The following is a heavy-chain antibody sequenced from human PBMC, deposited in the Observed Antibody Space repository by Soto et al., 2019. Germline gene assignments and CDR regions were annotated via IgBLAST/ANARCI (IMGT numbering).Heavy chain of an antibody. CDR1: GYTFTSYY. J-gene: IGHJ5*02. Sequence: ASVKVSCKASGYTFTSYYMHWVRQAPGQRLEWVGIINPSGGSTSYAQKFQGRVTMTRDTSTSTVYIELSSVTAADTAVYYCASSGYYGSGSYNCFDPWGQGTLVTVSS. D-gene: IGHD3-10*01. CDR3: ASSGYYGSGSYNCFDP. CDR2: INPSGGST. V-gene: IGHV1-46*01.